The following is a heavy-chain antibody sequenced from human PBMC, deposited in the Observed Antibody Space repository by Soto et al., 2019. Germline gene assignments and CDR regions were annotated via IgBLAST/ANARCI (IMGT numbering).Heavy chain of an antibody. V-gene: IGHV4-34*01. CDR1: GGSFSGYY. CDR2: INHSGST. CDR3: ARSSMVRGVIIPSRRRGGMDV. D-gene: IGHD3-10*01. Sequence: QVQLQQWGAGLLKPSETLSLTCAVYGGSFSGYYWSWIRQPPGKGLEWIGEINHSGSTNYNPSLKSRVTRSVDTSKHQFSLKLSSVTAADTAVYYCARSSMVRGVIIPSRRRGGMDVWGQGTTVTVSS. J-gene: IGHJ6*02.